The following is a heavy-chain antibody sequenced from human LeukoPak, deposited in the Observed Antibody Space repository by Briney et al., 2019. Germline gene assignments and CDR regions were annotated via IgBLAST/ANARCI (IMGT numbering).Heavy chain of an antibody. CDR1: GGSMSSSGYC. D-gene: IGHD2-15*01. J-gene: IGHJ6*02. CDR3: ARFYGQYSTMDV. Sequence: KPSETLSLTCTFSGGSMSSSGYCWGWVRQPPGKGLEWIGHIYTSGTTNYSPSLKSRVTMSVATSKNQFSLKLNSVTAADTAVYYCARFYGQYSTMDVWGQGTTVTVSS. V-gene: IGHV4-61*05. CDR2: IYTSGTT.